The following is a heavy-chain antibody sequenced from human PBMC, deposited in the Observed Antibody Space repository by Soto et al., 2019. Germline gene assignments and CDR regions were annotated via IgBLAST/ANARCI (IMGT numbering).Heavy chain of an antibody. CDR3: ARVSSGWYYFDY. V-gene: IGHV4-61*01. CDR2: MYNSGST. J-gene: IGHJ4*02. Sequence: SETLSLTCTVSGGSVSSGSYYWSWIRQPPGKGLEWIGYMYNSGSTNYNPSLKSRVIISVDTSKNQFSLKLSSVTAADTAVYYCARVSSGWYYFDYWGQGTLVTVTS. D-gene: IGHD6-19*01. CDR1: GGSVSSGSYY.